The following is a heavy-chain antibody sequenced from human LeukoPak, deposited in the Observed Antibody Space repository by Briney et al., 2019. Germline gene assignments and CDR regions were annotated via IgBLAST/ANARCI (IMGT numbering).Heavy chain of an antibody. CDR1: GFTFSSYS. CDR2: ISSSSSTI. D-gene: IGHD6-13*01. J-gene: IGHJ2*01. V-gene: IGHV3-48*04. CDR3: ARGEAAAAADWYFDL. Sequence: GGSLRLSCAASGFTFSSYSMNWVRQAPGKGLEWVSHISSSSSTIYYADSVKGRFTISRDNAKNSLYLQMNSLRAEDTAVYYCARGEAAAAADWYFDLWGRGTLVTVSS.